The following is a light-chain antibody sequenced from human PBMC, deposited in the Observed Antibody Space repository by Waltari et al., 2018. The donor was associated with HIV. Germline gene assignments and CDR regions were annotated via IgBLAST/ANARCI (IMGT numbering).Light chain of an antibody. CDR3: VGWDSRLSGYV. J-gene: IGLJ1*01. CDR1: SSNIENDN. V-gene: IGLV1-47*01. Sequence: QSVLTQPPSASGTPGQRVTISCSGSSSNIENDNVYWYQQLTGAAPRLLICKDTQRPSGVPDRFTGSRSGTSASLAISGLRSEDEADYYCVGWDSRLSGYVFGSGTKVTVL. CDR2: KDT.